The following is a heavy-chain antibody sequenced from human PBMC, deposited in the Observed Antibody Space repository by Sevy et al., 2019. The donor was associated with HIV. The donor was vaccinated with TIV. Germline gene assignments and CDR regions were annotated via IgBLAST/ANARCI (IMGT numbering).Heavy chain of an antibody. J-gene: IGHJ4*02. V-gene: IGHV3-11*01. CDR1: GFTFSDYY. CDR2: ISSSGSTI. D-gene: IGHD3-3*01. CDR3: ARVRTQLRFLEWLPRHFDY. Sequence: GGSLSLSCAAFGFTFSDYYMSWIRQAPGKGLEWVSYISSSGSTIYYADSVKGRFTISRDNAKNSLYLQMNSLRAEDTAVYYCARVRTQLRFLEWLPRHFDYWGQGTLVTVSS.